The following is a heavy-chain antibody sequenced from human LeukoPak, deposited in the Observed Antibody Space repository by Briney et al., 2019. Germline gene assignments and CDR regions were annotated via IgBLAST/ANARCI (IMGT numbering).Heavy chain of an antibody. V-gene: IGHV3-30-3*01. Sequence: GGSLRLSCAASGFTFSSYAMHWVRQAPGKGLEWVAVISYDGSNKYYADSVKGRFTISRDNSKNTLYLQMNSLRAEDTAVYYCARRGWPPGYWGQGTLVTVSS. CDR3: ARRGWPPGY. CDR1: GFTFSSYA. J-gene: IGHJ4*02. CDR2: ISYDGSNK. D-gene: IGHD2-15*01.